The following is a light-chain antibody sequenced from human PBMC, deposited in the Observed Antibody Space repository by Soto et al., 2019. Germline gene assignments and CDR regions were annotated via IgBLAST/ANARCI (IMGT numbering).Light chain of an antibody. V-gene: IGLV2-14*01. CDR3: SSFTSINTWV. CDR2: EVS. Sequence: QSALTQPASVSGSPGQSITISCTGTSSDVGGYNYVSWYQQHPGKAPKLMIYEVSNRPSGVSNRVSGSKSGNTASLTISGLQAEGEADYYCSSFTSINTWVFGGGTKVTVL. J-gene: IGLJ3*02. CDR1: SSDVGGYNY.